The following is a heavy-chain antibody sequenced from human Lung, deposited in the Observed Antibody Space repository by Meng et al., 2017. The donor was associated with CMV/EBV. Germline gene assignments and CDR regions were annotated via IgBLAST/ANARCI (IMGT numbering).Heavy chain of an antibody. CDR1: GYTFTSYD. V-gene: IGHV1-8*01. D-gene: IGHD2-15*01. J-gene: IGHJ4*02. Sequence: SVKVSCXASGYTFTSYDINWVRQATGQGLEWMGWMNPSSGNTGYAQKFQGRVTMTRNTSISTAYMELSSLRSEDTAVYYCARGFLAAKSGQRCLTYWGQGTLVTISS. CDR3: ARGFLAAKSGQRCLTY. CDR2: MNPSSGNT.